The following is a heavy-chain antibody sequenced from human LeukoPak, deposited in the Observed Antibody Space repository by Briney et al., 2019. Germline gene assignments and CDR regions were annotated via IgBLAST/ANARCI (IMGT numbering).Heavy chain of an antibody. CDR3: ARVEVVYDILTGYTA. Sequence: GASVKVSCKASGYTFTSHGISWVRQAPGQGLEWMGWISAYNGNTNYAQKLQGRVTMTTDTSTSTAYMELRSLRSDDTAVYYCARVEVVYDILTGYTAWGQGTLVTVSS. J-gene: IGHJ5*02. CDR1: GYTFTSHG. V-gene: IGHV1-18*01. D-gene: IGHD3-9*01. CDR2: ISAYNGNT.